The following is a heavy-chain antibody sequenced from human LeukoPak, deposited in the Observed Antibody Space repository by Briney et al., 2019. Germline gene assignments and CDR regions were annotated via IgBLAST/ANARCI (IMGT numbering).Heavy chain of an antibody. V-gene: IGHV3-11*05. CDR2: ISSSSSYT. CDR1: GFTFSDYY. D-gene: IGHD3-10*01. CDR3: ARESPYSYYYGSGSYYRAAFFDY. Sequence: GGSLRLSCTASGFTFSDYYMSWIRQAPGKGLEWVSYISSSSSYTNYADSVKGRFTISRDNAKNSLYLQMNSLRAEDTAVYYCARESPYSYYYGSGSYYRAAFFDYWGQGTLVTVSS. J-gene: IGHJ4*02.